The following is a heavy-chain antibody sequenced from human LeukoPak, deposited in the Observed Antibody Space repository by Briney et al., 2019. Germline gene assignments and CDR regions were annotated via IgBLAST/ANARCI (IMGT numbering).Heavy chain of an antibody. J-gene: IGHJ4*02. V-gene: IGHV3-64D*09. CDR1: GFTFSSYF. CDR3: VKDLFIATTGRTNLDF. CDR2: ISSNGDST. Sequence: GGSLRLSCSASGFTFSSYFMHWVRQAPGKGLEYVSAISSNGDSTYYADSVKGRFTISRDNSKNTLYLQMSSLRVEDTAVYYCVKDLFIATTGRTNLDFWGQGNLVTVSS. D-gene: IGHD6-13*01.